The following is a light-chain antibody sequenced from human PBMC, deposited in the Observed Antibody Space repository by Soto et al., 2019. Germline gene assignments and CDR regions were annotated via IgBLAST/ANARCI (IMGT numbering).Light chain of an antibody. Sequence: DIQMTQSPSTLSASVGDRVTITCRASQSISSWLAWYQQKPGKATKLLIYDASSLESGVPSRLTGSGSGTEFTLTISSLQPDDFATYYCQQYNSYTYPSGHGTKVDIX. CDR1: QSISSW. CDR3: QQYNSYTYP. J-gene: IGKJ2*01. CDR2: DAS. V-gene: IGKV1-5*01.